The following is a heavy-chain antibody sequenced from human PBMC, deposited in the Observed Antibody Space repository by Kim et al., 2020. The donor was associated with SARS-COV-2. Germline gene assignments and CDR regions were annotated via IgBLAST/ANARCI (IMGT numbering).Heavy chain of an antibody. CDR1: GFTVSSNY. CDR3: ARGRDILTGYYYYGMDV. V-gene: IGHV3-53*04. J-gene: IGHJ6*02. Sequence: GGSLRLSCAASGFTVSSNYMSWVRQAPGKGLEWVSVIYSGGSTYYADSVKGRFTISRHNSKNTLYLQMNSLRAEDTAVYYCARGRDILTGYYYYGMDVWGQGTTITVSS. CDR2: IYSGGST. D-gene: IGHD3-9*01.